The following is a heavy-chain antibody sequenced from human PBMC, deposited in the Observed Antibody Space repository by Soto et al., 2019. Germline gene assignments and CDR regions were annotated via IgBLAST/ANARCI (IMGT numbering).Heavy chain of an antibody. Sequence: GGSLRLSCAASGFTFSSYWMHWVRQAPGKGLVWVSRINSDGSSTSYADSVKGRFTISRDNAKNTLYLQMNSLRAEDTAVYYCARLGVFDSFDYWGQGTLVTVSS. CDR2: INSDGSST. V-gene: IGHV3-74*01. D-gene: IGHD3-16*01. J-gene: IGHJ4*02. CDR3: ARLGVFDSFDY. CDR1: GFTFSSYW.